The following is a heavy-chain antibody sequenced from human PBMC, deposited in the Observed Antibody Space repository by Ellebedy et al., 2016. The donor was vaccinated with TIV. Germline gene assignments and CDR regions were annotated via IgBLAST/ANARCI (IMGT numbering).Heavy chain of an antibody. CDR3: ARGREGGVYFDS. Sequence: MPGGSLRLSCAVSGGSVTAYYWSRIRQPPGKGLEWTGEINHSGSTKYTNYNPSLKSRVTISVDTSKNQFSLKLSSVTAADTAMYYFARGREGGVYFDSWGQGTLVTVSS. J-gene: IGHJ4*02. CDR2: INHSGST. V-gene: IGHV4-34*01. D-gene: IGHD3-16*01. CDR1: GGSVTAYY.